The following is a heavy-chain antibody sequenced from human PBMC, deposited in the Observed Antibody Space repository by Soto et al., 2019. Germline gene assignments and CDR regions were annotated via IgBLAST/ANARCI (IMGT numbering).Heavy chain of an antibody. J-gene: IGHJ5*02. CDR3: ARAVPLCLGP. Sequence: QVRLQESGPGLVKPSGTLSLTCAVSGGSISSNEWWSWVRQPPGKGLEWIGEIYDSVTTNYNPSLKSRVTISIDKSKKQFSLKLTSVTAADTAVYYCARAVPLCLGPWGQGTLVTVSS. D-gene: IGHD3-16*01. CDR2: IYDSVTT. CDR1: GGSISSNEW. V-gene: IGHV4-4*02.